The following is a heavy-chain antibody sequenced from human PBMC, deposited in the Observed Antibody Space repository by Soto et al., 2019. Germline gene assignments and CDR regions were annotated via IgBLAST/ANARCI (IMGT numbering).Heavy chain of an antibody. CDR1: GFTFDDYT. CDR2: MTWDGADT. CDR3: AKDLSRREVRTYFDY. Sequence: EVQLVESGGVVVQPGGSLRLSCAAFGFTFDDYTMHWVRQAPGKGLEWVSSMTWDGADTFYADSVKGRFSISRDNSKNSLYLQMNSLRTEDSALYYCAKDLSRREVRTYFDYWGQGTLVTVSS. J-gene: IGHJ4*02. D-gene: IGHD1-26*01. V-gene: IGHV3-43*01.